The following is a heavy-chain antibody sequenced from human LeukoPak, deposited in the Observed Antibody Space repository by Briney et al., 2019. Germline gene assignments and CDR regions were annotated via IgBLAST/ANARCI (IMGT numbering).Heavy chain of an antibody. CDR3: ARNYYDSSGYYSPFDY. J-gene: IGHJ4*02. CDR2: IIPILGIA. V-gene: IGHV1-69*02. D-gene: IGHD3-22*01. Sequence: GASVKVSCKGSGGSFSSYTISWVRQAPAQGLEWMGRIIPILGIANYAQKFQGRVTITADKSTSTAYMELSSLRSEDTAVYYCARNYYDSSGYYSPFDYWGQGTLVTVSS. CDR1: GGSFSSYT.